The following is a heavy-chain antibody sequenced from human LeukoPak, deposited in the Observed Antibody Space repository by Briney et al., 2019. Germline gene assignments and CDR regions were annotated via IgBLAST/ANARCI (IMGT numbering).Heavy chain of an antibody. CDR1: GYSFTSYW. V-gene: IGHV5-10-1*01. D-gene: IGHD3-22*01. Sequence: GESLKISCKGSGYSFTSYWISWVRQMPGKGLEWMGRIDPSDSYTNYSPSFQGHVTISADKSISTAYLQWSSLKASDTAMYYCARLPPTYYYDSTPAYYGMDVWGQGTTVTVSS. J-gene: IGHJ6*02. CDR2: IDPSDSYT. CDR3: ARLPPTYYYDSTPAYYGMDV.